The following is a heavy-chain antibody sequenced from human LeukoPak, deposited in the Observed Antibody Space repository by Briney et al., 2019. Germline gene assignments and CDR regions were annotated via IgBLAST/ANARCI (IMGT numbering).Heavy chain of an antibody. D-gene: IGHD6-19*01. CDR3: AKNSDSSGNPFDY. J-gene: IGHJ4*02. CDR2: ISGSGGST. V-gene: IGHV3-23*01. CDR1: GFTFSSYG. Sequence: PGGSLRLSCAASGFTFSSYGMHWVRQAPGKGLEWVSAISGSGGSTYYADSVKGRFTISRDNSKNTLYLQMNSLRAEDTAVYYCAKNSDSSGNPFDYWGQGTLVTVSS.